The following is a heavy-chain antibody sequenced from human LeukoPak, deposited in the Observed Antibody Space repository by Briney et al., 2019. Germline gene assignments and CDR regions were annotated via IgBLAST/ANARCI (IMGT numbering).Heavy chain of an antibody. CDR2: IIPILGIA. J-gene: IGHJ3*02. V-gene: IGHV1-69*04. Sequence: SVKVSCKASGGTFSSYAISWVRQAPGQGLEWMGRIIPILGIANYAQRFQGRVTITADKSTSTAYMELSSLRSEDTAVYYCASSLRSYYYDSSGYSRTIDIWGQGTMVTVSS. CDR1: GGTFSSYA. D-gene: IGHD3-22*01. CDR3: ASSLRSYYYDSSGYSRTIDI.